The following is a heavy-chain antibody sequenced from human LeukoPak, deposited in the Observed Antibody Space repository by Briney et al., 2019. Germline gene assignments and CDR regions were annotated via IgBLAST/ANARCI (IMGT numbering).Heavy chain of an antibody. J-gene: IGHJ4*02. Sequence: PGRSLRLSCAASGFIFSSYGMHWVRQAPGKGLEWVAATWYDGSNKYYADAVKGRFTISRDNSKNTLYLQMNSLRAEDTAVYFCARDHGDYSGKDYWGQGTLVTVSS. CDR3: ARDHGDYSGKDY. CDR1: GFIFSSYG. V-gene: IGHV3-33*01. CDR2: TWYDGSNK. D-gene: IGHD4-17*01.